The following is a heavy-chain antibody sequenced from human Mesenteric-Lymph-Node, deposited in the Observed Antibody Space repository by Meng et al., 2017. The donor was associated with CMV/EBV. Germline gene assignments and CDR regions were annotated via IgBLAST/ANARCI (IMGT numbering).Heavy chain of an antibody. CDR3: ARGRLGALYYYYYYGMDV. D-gene: IGHD4-17*01. CDR1: GFTFSDYY. Sequence: GESLKTSCAASGFTFSDYYMSWIRQAPGKGLEWGSYISGDSSTIYYADSVKGRFILSRDNAKNSLSLQKNSLRAEDTAVYYCARGRLGALYYYYYYGMDVWGQGTTVTVSS. J-gene: IGHJ6*02. V-gene: IGHV3-11*04. CDR2: ISGDSSTI.